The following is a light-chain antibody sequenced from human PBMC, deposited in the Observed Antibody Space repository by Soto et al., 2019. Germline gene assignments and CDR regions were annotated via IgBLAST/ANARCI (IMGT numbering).Light chain of an antibody. J-gene: IGLJ1*01. V-gene: IGLV2-18*02. Sequence: QSVLTQPRSVSGSPGQSVTISCTGISSDVDSYNRASWHQQPPSTAPKLIIYEVSNRPSRVPDRFSGSNSGNTASLTISGLTAEDEADYCCCSYAGLHTGVFGTGTKVTVL. CDR1: SSDVDSYNR. CDR2: EVS. CDR3: CSYAGLHTGV.